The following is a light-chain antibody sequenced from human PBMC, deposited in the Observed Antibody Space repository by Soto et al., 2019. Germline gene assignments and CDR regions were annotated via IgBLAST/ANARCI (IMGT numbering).Light chain of an antibody. V-gene: IGLV4-69*01. Sequence: QPVLTQLPSASASLGASVKLTCTLSSGHSSYAIAWHQQQPEKGPRYLMKLNSDGSHSKGDGIPDRFSGSSSGAERYLTISSLQSEDVADYYCQTWGTGIRVFGGGTQLTVL. CDR1: SGHSSYA. CDR2: LNSDGSH. J-gene: IGLJ2*01. CDR3: QTWGTGIRV.